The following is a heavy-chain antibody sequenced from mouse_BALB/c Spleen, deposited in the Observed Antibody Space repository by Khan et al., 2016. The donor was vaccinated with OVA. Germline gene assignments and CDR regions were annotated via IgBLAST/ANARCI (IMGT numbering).Heavy chain of an antibody. V-gene: IGHV1-18*01. D-gene: IGHD3-3*01. CDR1: GYTFIEYT. Sequence: DVKLQESGPELVKPGASVKISCKTSGYTFIEYTLHWVKQSHGKSLEWIGVINPKNGVTSYNQNFKGKATLTVDKSSSTAYMEFRSLTSEDSAVYYCARDAGRYWGQGTSVTVSS. CDR3: ARDAGRY. CDR2: INPKNGVT. J-gene: IGHJ4*01.